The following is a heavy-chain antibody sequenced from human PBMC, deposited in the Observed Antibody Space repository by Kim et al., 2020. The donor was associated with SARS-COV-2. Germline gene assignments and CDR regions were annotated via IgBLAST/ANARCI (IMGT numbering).Heavy chain of an antibody. Sequence: SETLSLTCTVSGGSISSYYWSWIRQPPGKGLEWIGYIYYSGSTNYNPSLKSRVTISVDTSKNQFSLKLSSVTAADTAVYYCARHSPLYYYDSSGYYQPLDYWGQGTLVTVSS. CDR3: ARHSPLYYYDSSGYYQPLDY. CDR1: GGSISSYY. J-gene: IGHJ4*02. D-gene: IGHD3-22*01. CDR2: IYYSGST. V-gene: IGHV4-59*08.